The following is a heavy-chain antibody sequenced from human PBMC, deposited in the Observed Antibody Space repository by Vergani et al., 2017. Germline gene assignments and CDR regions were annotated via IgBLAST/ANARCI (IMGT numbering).Heavy chain of an antibody. Sequence: QVQLVESGGGVVQPGGSLRLSCAASGFTFNNYGMNWVRQAPGKGLEWVAFIRFDGSNTYYADSLKGRFTISRDNSQNSLYLQMNSLRAEDTAVYYCAKTLWTFSRASGDHNYYCGMDVWGQGTTVTVSS. D-gene: IGHD2-2*01. CDR1: GFTFNNYG. J-gene: IGHJ6*02. V-gene: IGHV3-30*02. CDR2: IRFDGSNT. CDR3: AKTLWTFSRASGDHNYYCGMDV.